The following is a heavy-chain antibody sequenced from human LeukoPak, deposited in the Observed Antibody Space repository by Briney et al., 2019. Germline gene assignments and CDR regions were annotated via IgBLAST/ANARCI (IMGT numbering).Heavy chain of an antibody. CDR3: ARDDYGDYGVGVFDY. Sequence: SVKVSCKASGGTFSSYAISWVRQAPGQGLEWIGGIIPIFGTANYAQKFQGRVTITADESTSTAYMELSSLRSEDTAVYYCARDDYGDYGVGVFDYWGQGTLVTVSS. D-gene: IGHD4-17*01. CDR2: IIPIFGTA. V-gene: IGHV1-69*13. CDR1: GGTFSSYA. J-gene: IGHJ4*02.